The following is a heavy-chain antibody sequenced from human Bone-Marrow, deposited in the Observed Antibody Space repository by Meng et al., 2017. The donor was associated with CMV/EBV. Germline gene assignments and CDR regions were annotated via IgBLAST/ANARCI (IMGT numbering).Heavy chain of an antibody. D-gene: IGHD3-22*01. CDR1: GGSISSYY. CDR2: IYYSGST. CDR3: ASSYYYDSSGYLY. Sequence: GSLRLSCTVSGGSISSYYWSWIRQPPGKGLEWIGYIYYSGSTNYNPSLKSRVTISVDTSKNQFSLKLSSVTAADTAVYYCASSYYYDSSGYLYWGEGTLATFSS. J-gene: IGHJ4*02. V-gene: IGHV4-59*01.